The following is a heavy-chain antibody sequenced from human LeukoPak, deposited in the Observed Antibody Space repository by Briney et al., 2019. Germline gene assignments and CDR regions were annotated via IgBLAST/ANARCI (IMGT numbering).Heavy chain of an antibody. CDR3: ARQLDSSSSGYYYYMDV. V-gene: IGHV5-51*01. D-gene: IGHD6-6*01. CDR2: IYPGDSDT. J-gene: IGHJ6*03. CDR1: GHSFTSYW. Sequence: GESLKISCKGSGHSFTSYWIGWVRQMPGKGLEWMGIIYPGDSDTRYSPPFQGQVTVSTDKSISTAYLQWSSLKASDTAMYYCARQLDSSSSGYYYYMDVWAKGTTVTVSS.